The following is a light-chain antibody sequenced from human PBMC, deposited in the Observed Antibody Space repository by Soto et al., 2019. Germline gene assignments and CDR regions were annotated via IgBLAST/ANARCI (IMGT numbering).Light chain of an antibody. CDR3: EHYDDYPPIG. J-gene: IGKJ2*03. CDR1: QSISRR. V-gene: IGKV3-15*01. Sequence: EVVLTQSPATLSVSPGEGATLSCRTSQSISRRLAWYQQRPGQAPRLLVYGASTRDTGIPARFSGSGSETEFTLTLSSRQSEDSAVYYCEHYDDYPPIGFGQGTKLEIK. CDR2: GAS.